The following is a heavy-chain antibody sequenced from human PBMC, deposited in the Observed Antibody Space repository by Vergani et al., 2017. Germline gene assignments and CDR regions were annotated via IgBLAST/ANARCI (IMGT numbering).Heavy chain of an antibody. CDR3: ARDLRLLYNRFDP. D-gene: IGHD1-14*01. J-gene: IGHJ5*02. V-gene: IGHV3-33*01. CDR1: GFTFNQYG. CDR2: TWYDGNNK. Sequence: QVQLVESGGGVVQPGRSLRLSCAASGFTFNQYGMYWVRQAPGKGLEWVAVTWYDGNNKQYADSVKGRFTISRDNSKNTMYLQMNSLRDEDTGVYYCARDLRLLYNRFDPWGQGTLVTVSS.